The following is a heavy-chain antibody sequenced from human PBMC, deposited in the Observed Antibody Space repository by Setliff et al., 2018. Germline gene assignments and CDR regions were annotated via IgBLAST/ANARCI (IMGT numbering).Heavy chain of an antibody. J-gene: IGHJ5*02. CDR1: GYSFSNYW. CDR2: IYPADSDT. D-gene: IGHD3-22*01. Sequence: GESLKISCKGSGYSFSNYWIGWVRQMPGKGLEWMGIIYPADSDTRYSPSFQGQVTISADKSISTAYLQWSSLKASDTAMYYCARQGGGHYYDSSGYYRWGQGTLVTVSS. CDR3: ARQGGGHYYDSSGYYR. V-gene: IGHV5-51*01.